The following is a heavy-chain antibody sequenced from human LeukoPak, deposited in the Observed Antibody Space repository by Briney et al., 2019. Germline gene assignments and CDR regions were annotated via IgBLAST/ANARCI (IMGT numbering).Heavy chain of an antibody. CDR2: IRQSGSEK. Sequence: PGGSLRLSCAASGFTFSNYWMSWVRQAPGEGLEWVANIRQSGSEKYYVDSVKGRFTISRDNAKNSLYLQMNSLRAEDTAVYYCARGSGSPAGYWGQGTLVTVSS. V-gene: IGHV3-7*01. J-gene: IGHJ4*02. CDR3: ARGSGSPAGY. CDR1: GFTFSNYW. D-gene: IGHD3-10*01.